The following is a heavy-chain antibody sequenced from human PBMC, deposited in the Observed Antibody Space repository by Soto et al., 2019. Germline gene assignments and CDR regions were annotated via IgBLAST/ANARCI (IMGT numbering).Heavy chain of an antibody. CDR3: ARRTIAARPDDAFDI. D-gene: IGHD6-6*01. CDR2: IYPGDSDT. V-gene: IGHV5-51*01. J-gene: IGHJ3*02. CDR1: GYSFTSYW. Sequence: GESLKISCKGSGYSFTSYWIGWVRQMPGKGLEWMGIIYPGDSDTRYSPSFQGQVTISADKSISTAYLQWSSLKASDTAMYYCARRTIAARPDDAFDIWGQGTMVTVSS.